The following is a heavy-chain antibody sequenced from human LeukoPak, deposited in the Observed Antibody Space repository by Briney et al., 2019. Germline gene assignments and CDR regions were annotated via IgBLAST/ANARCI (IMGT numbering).Heavy chain of an antibody. CDR2: IIPIFGTA. Sequence: SVKVSCKASGGTFSSYAISWVRQAPGQGLEWMGGIIPIFGTANYAQKFQGRVTITADESTSTAYMELSSLRSEDTAVYYCARDLTVTTPFDPWGQGTLVTVSS. CDR1: GGTFSSYA. J-gene: IGHJ5*02. V-gene: IGHV1-69*13. CDR3: ARDLTVTTPFDP. D-gene: IGHD4-11*01.